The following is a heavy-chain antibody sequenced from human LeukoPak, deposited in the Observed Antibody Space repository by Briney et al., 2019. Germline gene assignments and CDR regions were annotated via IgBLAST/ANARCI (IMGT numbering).Heavy chain of an antibody. Sequence: GGFLRLSCAASGFTFSSYEMNWVGQAPGKGLEWVSYISSSGSTIYYADSVKGRFTISRDNAKNSLYLQMNSLRAEDTAVYYCARAGGNSEYFDYWGQGTLVTVSS. CDR1: GFTFSSYE. CDR2: ISSSGSTI. V-gene: IGHV3-48*03. D-gene: IGHD4-23*01. J-gene: IGHJ4*02. CDR3: ARAGGNSEYFDY.